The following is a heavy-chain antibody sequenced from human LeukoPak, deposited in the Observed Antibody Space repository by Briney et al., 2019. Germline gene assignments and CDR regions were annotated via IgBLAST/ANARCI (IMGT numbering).Heavy chain of an antibody. V-gene: IGHV4-31*01. J-gene: IGHJ4*02. D-gene: IGHD6-13*01. CDR3: ARSSSTARFDY. Sequence: SETLSLTCTVSGGSISSGGYYWSWIRQHPGKGLEWIGYIYYSGSTYYNPSLKSQVTISVDTSKNQFSLKLSSVTAADTAVYYCARSSSTARFDYWGQGTLVTVSS. CDR1: GGSISSGGYY. CDR2: IYYSGST.